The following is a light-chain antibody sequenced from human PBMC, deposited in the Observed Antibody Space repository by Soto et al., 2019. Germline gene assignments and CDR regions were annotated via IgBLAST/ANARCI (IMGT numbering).Light chain of an antibody. CDR3: QQSSNLFT. V-gene: IGKV3-11*01. Sequence: EIVLTQSPATLSLSPGDRVTLSCRASQSLSNFLAWYQQKPGQAPRLLIYDASNRGTGITGRFSGSGSGTDFTLTISSLEAEDFGVYYCQQSSNLFTFGPGTTVEIK. J-gene: IGKJ3*01. CDR1: QSLSNF. CDR2: DAS.